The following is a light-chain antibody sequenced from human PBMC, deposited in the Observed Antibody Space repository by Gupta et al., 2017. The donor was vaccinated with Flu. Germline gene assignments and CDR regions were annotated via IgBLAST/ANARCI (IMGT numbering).Light chain of an antibody. CDR3: QVWDSSSDHPNWV. Sequence: SYVLTQPPSVSVAPGQTARITCGGNNIGSKSVHWYQQKPGQAPVLVVYDDSDWPSGIPERFSGSNSGNTATLTISRVEAGDEADYYCQVWDSSSDHPNWVFGGGTKLTVL. CDR2: DDS. CDR1: NIGSKS. J-gene: IGLJ3*02. V-gene: IGLV3-21*02.